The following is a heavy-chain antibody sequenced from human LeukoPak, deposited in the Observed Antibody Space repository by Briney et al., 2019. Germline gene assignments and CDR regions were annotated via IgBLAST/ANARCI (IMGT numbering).Heavy chain of an antibody. Sequence: GGSLRLSCAASGFTFSSYAMSWVRQAPGKGLVWVSRINSDGSSTSYADSVKGRFTISRDNAKNTLYLQMNSLRAEDTAVYYCARGRGSGSYYVRGGSDYWGQGTLVTVSS. CDR3: ARGRGSGSYYVRGGSDY. CDR1: GFTFSSYA. V-gene: IGHV3-74*01. CDR2: INSDGSST. J-gene: IGHJ4*02. D-gene: IGHD1-26*01.